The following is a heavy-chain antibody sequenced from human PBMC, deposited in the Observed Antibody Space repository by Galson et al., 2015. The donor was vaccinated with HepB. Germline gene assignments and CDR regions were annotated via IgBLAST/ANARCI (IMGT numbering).Heavy chain of an antibody. J-gene: IGHJ5*02. CDR2: IFYSGTI. V-gene: IGHV4-59*01. D-gene: IGHD3-10*01. Sequence: LSLTCTVSGGSISGSYWSWIRQPPGKGLEWIGYIFYSGTINYNPSLESRVTMSVDTSKNQFSLKMSAVTAADTAVYYCARGAHYLGSGSYASWGQGTLVIVSS. CDR3: ARGAHYLGSGSYAS. CDR1: GGSISGSY.